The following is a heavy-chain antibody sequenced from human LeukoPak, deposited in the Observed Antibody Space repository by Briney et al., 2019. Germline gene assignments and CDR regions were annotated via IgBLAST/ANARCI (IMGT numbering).Heavy chain of an antibody. D-gene: IGHD2-15*01. J-gene: IGHJ4*02. CDR2: FNPEDDKM. CDR1: GYPLTDLS. CDR3: ARVGGRGYCSGGSCYSFGY. Sequence: ASVKVSCKVSGYPLTDLSMHWVRQAPGKGLEWMGGFNPEDDKMIYTQKFQGRVTMTEDTSTDTAYMELSSLRSEDRAVYYCARVGGRGYCSGGSCYSFGYWGQGTLVTVSS. V-gene: IGHV1-24*01.